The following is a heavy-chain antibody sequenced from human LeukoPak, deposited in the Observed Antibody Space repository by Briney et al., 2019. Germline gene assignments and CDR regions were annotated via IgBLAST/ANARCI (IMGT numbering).Heavy chain of an antibody. CDR2: ISSRGDSV. V-gene: IGHV3-48*01. Sequence: GGSLRLSCAASGFTFSNYNMNWARQAPGKGLEWISYISSRGDSVYYAYSVQGRFTISRDNGKNSLYLQMNSLRAEDTAVYYCTSTSATLRAFDIWGQGTMVTVSS. CDR1: GFTFSNYN. J-gene: IGHJ3*02. CDR3: TSTSATLRAFDI. D-gene: IGHD5-24*01.